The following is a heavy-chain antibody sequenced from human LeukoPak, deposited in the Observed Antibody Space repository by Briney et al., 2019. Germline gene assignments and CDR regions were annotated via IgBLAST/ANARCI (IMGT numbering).Heavy chain of an antibody. J-gene: IGHJ5*02. Sequence: PSETLSLTCTVSGGSISGYSWTWIRQPPGQGLEWIGYFHNSRTTSYNPSLTGRVTMSVDTAMDQISLKLNSVTAADTAVYYCARGHLGLSPWGQGTLATVSS. CDR1: GGSISGYS. CDR3: ARGHLGLSP. V-gene: IGHV4-59*01. D-gene: IGHD3-10*01. CDR2: FHNSRTT.